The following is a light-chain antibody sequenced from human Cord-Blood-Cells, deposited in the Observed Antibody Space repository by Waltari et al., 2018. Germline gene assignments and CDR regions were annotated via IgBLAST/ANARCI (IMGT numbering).Light chain of an antibody. CDR3: CSYAGSVV. CDR2: EGS. Sequence: QSALTQPASVSGSPGQSITIPCTGTSRDVGRYNLVSWYQQHPGKAPKLMIYEGSKRPSGVSNRFSGSKSGNTASLTISGLQAEDEADYYCCSYAGSVVFGGGTKLTVL. J-gene: IGLJ2*01. CDR1: SRDVGRYNL. V-gene: IGLV2-23*01.